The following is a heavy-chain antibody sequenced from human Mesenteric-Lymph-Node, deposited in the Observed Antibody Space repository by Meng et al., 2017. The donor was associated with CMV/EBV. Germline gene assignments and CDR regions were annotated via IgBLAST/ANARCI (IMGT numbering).Heavy chain of an antibody. CDR3: ARSNIVVVSLDY. V-gene: IGHV1-2*02. CDR1: GYTFTGYY. J-gene: IGHJ4*02. D-gene: IGHD2-2*01. CDR2: INPNSGGT. Sequence: SCKASGYTFTGYYMHWVRQAPGQGLEWMGWINPNSGGTNYAQKFQGRVTMTRDTSISTAYMELSRLRSDDTAVYYCARSNIVVVSLDYWGQGTLVTVSS.